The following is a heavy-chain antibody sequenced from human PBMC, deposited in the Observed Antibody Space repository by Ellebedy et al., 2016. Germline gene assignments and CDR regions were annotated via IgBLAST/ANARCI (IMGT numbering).Heavy chain of an antibody. CDR3: TRDWSYSHKH. V-gene: IGHV3-74*01. D-gene: IGHD1-26*01. CDR2: INSDGSAT. CDR1: GFTFSSSW. Sequence: GESLKISCAASGFTFSSSWMHWVRQAPGKGLVWVSHINSDGSATNYADSVKGRFTISRDNAKNTLYLQMNSLRAEDTAVYYCTRDWSYSHKHWGQGTLVTVSS. J-gene: IGHJ1*01.